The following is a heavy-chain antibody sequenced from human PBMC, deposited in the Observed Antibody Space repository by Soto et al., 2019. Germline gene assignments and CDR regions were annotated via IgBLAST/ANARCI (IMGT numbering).Heavy chain of an antibody. V-gene: IGHV1-8*01. CDR2: MNPNSGNT. CDR3: ARPVGYCSGGSCYSPGDYYYYMDV. J-gene: IGHJ6*03. Sequence: ASVKVSCKASGYTFTSYDINWVRQATGQGLERMGWMNPNSGNTGYAQKFQGRVTMTRNTSISTAYMELSSLRSEDTAVYYCARPVGYCSGGSCYSPGDYYYYMDVWGKGTTVTVSS. D-gene: IGHD2-15*01. CDR1: GYTFTSYD.